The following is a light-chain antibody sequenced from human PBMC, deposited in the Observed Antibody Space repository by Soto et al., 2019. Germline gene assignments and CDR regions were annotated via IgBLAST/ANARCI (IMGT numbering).Light chain of an antibody. J-gene: IGKJ5*01. CDR3: QQFNNWPHT. CDR2: VAS. Sequence: EIVLTQSPATLSVSPLERATLSCMASQSVNQKLGWYQQKPGQAPRLLIYVASYRATGIPARFSGSGSGTEYTLTISNLQAEDFAVYYCQQFNNWPHTFGQGTRLEIK. CDR1: QSVNQK. V-gene: IGKV3-15*01.